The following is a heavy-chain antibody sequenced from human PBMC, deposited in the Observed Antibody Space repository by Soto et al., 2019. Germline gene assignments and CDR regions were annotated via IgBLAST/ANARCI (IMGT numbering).Heavy chain of an antibody. V-gene: IGHV3-11*06. CDR1: GFTFSDYY. CDR2: ISSSSSYT. D-gene: IGHD3-22*01. Sequence: LRLSCAASGFTFSDYYMSWIRQAPGKGLEWVSYISSSSSYTNYADSVKGRFTISRDNAKNSLYLQMNSLRAEDTAVYYCARTTVYYDSSGYYIWGQGTLVTVSS. CDR3: ARTTVYYDSSGYYI. J-gene: IGHJ4*02.